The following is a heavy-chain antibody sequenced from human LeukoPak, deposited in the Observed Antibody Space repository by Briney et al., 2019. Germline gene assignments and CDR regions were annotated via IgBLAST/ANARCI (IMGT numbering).Heavy chain of an antibody. CDR2: INSDGSST. Sequence: GGSLRLSCAATGFTFSSYWMHWVRQPPGKGLVWVSRINSDGSSTTYADSVKGRFTISRDNAKNTLHLQMNSLRAEDTAVYYCARGREVYNYYGHDSFDIWGQGTVVTVSS. CDR1: GFTFSSYW. V-gene: IGHV3-74*01. CDR3: ARGREVYNYYGHDSFDI. D-gene: IGHD5-24*01. J-gene: IGHJ3*02.